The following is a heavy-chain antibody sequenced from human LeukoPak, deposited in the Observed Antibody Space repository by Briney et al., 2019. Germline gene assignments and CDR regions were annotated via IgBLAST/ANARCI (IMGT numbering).Heavy chain of an antibody. J-gene: IGHJ6*04. CDR3: AELGITMIGGV. CDR1: GFTFDDYD. V-gene: IGHV3-20*04. Sequence: GGSLRLSCAGSGFTFDDYDMSWVRQPPGKGLEWVSNINWNGGTTGYADSVKGRFIISRDNAKNSLYLQMNSLRAEDTAVYYCAELGITMIGGVWGKGTTVTISS. CDR2: INWNGGTT. D-gene: IGHD3-10*02.